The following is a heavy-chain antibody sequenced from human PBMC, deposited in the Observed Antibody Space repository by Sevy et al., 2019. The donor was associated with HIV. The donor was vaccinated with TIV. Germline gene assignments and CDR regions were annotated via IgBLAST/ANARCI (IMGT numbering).Heavy chain of an antibody. CDR1: GFSFSNYD. CDR3: ARLVSCGGDCYYLDS. Sequence: GGSLRLSCAASGFSFSNYDMHWVRQAPGKGLDWVAVISHDEGYKNYAESVKVRFTISRDNFKNTLFLQMDSLRPEDTAAYFCARLVSCGGDCYYLDSWGQGALVTVSS. J-gene: IGHJ4*02. D-gene: IGHD2-21*02. CDR2: ISHDEGYK. V-gene: IGHV3-30*01.